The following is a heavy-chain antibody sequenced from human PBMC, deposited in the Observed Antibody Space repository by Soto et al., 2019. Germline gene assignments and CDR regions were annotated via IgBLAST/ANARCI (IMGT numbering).Heavy chain of an antibody. Sequence: QVQLVQSGAEVKKPGSSVKVSCKTSGGTFRPSAISWVRQAPGQGLEWMGGIMPVFPTPDYAQKFQGRVTITADESTSTAYMELSSLRSEDTAVYYCARDKDRQHLGGNYYYIMDVWGQGTTVTVSS. J-gene: IGHJ6*01. CDR3: ARDKDRQHLGGNYYYIMDV. CDR1: GGTFRPSA. V-gene: IGHV1-69*12. CDR2: IMPVFPTP.